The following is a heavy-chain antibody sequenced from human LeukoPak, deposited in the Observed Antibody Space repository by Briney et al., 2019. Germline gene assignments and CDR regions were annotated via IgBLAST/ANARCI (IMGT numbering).Heavy chain of an antibody. V-gene: IGHV3-23*01. J-gene: IGHJ4*02. CDR2: ISGSGGST. D-gene: IGHD3-22*01. Sequence: GGSLRLSCAASGFTFNSYAMSWVRQAPGKGLEWVSAISGSGGSTYYADSVKGRFTISRDNSKNTLYLQMNSLRAEDTAVYYCAKDEYYDSSGYYGYWGQGTLVTVSS. CDR3: AKDEYYDSSGYYGY. CDR1: GFTFNSYA.